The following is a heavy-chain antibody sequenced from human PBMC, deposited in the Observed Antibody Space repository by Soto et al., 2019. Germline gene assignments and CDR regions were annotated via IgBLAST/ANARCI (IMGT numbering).Heavy chain of an antibody. V-gene: IGHV1-69*13. J-gene: IGHJ4*02. Sequence: ASVKVSCKASGGTFNRNTISWVRQAPGQGLEWMGGIIPIFGTANYAQKFQGRVTITADESTSTAYMELSRLRSEGTAVYYCARQFDYDSSGYYYAYWGQGTLVTVSS. D-gene: IGHD3-22*01. CDR1: GGTFNRNT. CDR2: IIPIFGTA. CDR3: ARQFDYDSSGYYYAY.